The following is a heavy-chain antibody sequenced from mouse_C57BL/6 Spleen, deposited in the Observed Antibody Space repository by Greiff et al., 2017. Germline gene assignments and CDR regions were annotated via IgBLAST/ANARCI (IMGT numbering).Heavy chain of an antibody. CDR1: GFTFTDYY. J-gene: IGHJ2*01. CDR2: LRNKAHGYTT. Sequence: EVMLVESGGGLVQPGGSLSLSCAASGFTFTDYYMSWVRQPPGQALEWLGFLRNKAHGYTTEYSASVKGRFTISRDNSQSILYLQMNALRAEDSATYYCARYIQGYFDYWGQGTTLTVSS. V-gene: IGHV7-3*01. CDR3: ARYIQGYFDY.